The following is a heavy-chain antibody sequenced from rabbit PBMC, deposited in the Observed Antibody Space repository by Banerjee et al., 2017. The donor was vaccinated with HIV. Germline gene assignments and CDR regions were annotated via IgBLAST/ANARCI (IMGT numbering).Heavy chain of an antibody. CDR2: IYSSNGDK. Sequence: QEQLVESGGGLVQPEGSLTLTCKASGFTLSSYWMWWVRQAPGKGLELIACIYSSNGDKWYASWVNGRFTISRSTSLNTVDLKMTSLTVADTATYFCARDRDGDAGYGSLALWGPGTLVTVS. D-gene: IGHD7-1*01. CDR1: GFTLSSYW. V-gene: IGHV1S43*01. CDR3: ARDRDGDAGYGSLAL. J-gene: IGHJ4*01.